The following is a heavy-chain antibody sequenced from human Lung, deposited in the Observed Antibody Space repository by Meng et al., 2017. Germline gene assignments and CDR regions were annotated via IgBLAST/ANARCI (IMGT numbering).Heavy chain of an antibody. CDR3: AHSWGSGYYFGPLDY. CDR2: IYWDDEK. Sequence: QITLKESGPALVKPTQTLTLTCTLSGSSLSTSGEAVGWIRQPPGKALEWLALIYWDDEKRYSPSLKSRLTITKDTSKNHVVLTMTNMDPVDTATYYCAHSWGSGYYFGPLDYWGQGTLVTVSS. CDR1: GSSLSTSGEA. J-gene: IGHJ4*02. D-gene: IGHD3-22*01. V-gene: IGHV2-5*02.